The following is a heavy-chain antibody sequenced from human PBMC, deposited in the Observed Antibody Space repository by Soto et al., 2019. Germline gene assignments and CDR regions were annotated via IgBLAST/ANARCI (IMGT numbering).Heavy chain of an antibody. Sequence: QVQLQESGPGLVKPSQTLSLTCIVSGDSISRGGYFWTWIRQHPGKGLEWIGYIYDSGSAFYNPSLKSLVTMSVDTSKNQFSLNLRSVTAADTAVFYCARGILRPNHYMDVWGKWTAVAVSS. CDR3: ARGILRPNHYMDV. CDR2: IYDSGSA. D-gene: IGHD1-26*01. J-gene: IGHJ6*03. V-gene: IGHV4-31*01. CDR1: GDSISRGGYF.